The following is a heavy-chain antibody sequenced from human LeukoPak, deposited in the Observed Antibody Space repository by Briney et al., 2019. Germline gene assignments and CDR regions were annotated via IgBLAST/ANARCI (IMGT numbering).Heavy chain of an antibody. D-gene: IGHD2-21*01. V-gene: IGHV1-2*02. J-gene: IGHJ4*02. CDR1: GYTLSEIS. CDR2: INPNSGGT. Sequence: ASVKVSCKVSGYTLSEISMQWVRQAPGQGLEWMGWINPNSGGTNYAQKLQGRVTMTRDTSISTAYMELSRLRSDDTAVYYCARDPSVIGTGLDYWGQGTLVTVSS. CDR3: ARDPSVIGTGLDY.